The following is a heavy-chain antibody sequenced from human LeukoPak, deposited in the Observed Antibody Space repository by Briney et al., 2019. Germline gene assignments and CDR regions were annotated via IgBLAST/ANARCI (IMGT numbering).Heavy chain of an antibody. CDR1: GFTFNNYP. CDR3: ARDPRTGSPDYFDY. J-gene: IGHJ4*02. Sequence: GTSLRLSCATSGFTFNNYPMHWVRQAPGRGLEWVAVIGYDGRFKFHSDSVKGRFTISRDDSKNTLYLQMNSLRPEDMAVYYCARDPRTGSPDYFDYWGQGTLVTVST. V-gene: IGHV3-30*04. D-gene: IGHD3-10*01. CDR2: IGYDGRFK.